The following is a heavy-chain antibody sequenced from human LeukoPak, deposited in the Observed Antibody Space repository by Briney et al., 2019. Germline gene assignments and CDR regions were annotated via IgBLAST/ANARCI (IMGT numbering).Heavy chain of an antibody. D-gene: IGHD3-16*01. Sequence: PGGSLRLSCAASGFTFSSYAISWVRQAPGKGLEWVSAISGSGGSTYYADSVKGRFSISRDNSKNTLYLQMNSLRAEDTAVYYCAKDKWGSSPTPLFDYWGQGTLVTVSS. CDR1: GFTFSSYA. CDR2: ISGSGGST. V-gene: IGHV3-23*01. J-gene: IGHJ4*02. CDR3: AKDKWGSSPTPLFDY.